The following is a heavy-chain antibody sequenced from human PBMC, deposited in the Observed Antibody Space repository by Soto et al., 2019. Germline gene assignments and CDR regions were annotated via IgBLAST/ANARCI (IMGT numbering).Heavy chain of an antibody. J-gene: IGHJ4*02. CDR3: ARANWYSEY. Sequence: QVQLQESGPGLVKPSETLSLTCTVSGGSISNHYWSWIRQPPGKGLEWIGYIYYNGNTNYNPSLKSRVTMSVDTSKNQISLRLSSLTAAATAVYYCARANWYSEYWGQGTLVTVSS. V-gene: IGHV4-59*11. CDR2: IYYNGNT. CDR1: GGSISNHY. D-gene: IGHD7-27*01.